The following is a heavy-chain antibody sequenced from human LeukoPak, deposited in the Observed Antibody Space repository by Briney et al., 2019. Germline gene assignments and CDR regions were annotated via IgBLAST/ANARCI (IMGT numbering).Heavy chain of an antibody. J-gene: IGHJ1*01. D-gene: IGHD1-26*01. Sequence: SETLSLTCTDSGGSSSGYYWSWIRQPPGKGLEWIGYIYYSGSTNYNPSLKSRVTISVDTSKNQFSLKLSSVTAADTAVYYCARVYSGSYHYWGQGTRVTVSS. CDR2: IYYSGST. CDR3: ARVYSGSYHY. V-gene: IGHV4-59*01. CDR1: GGSSSGYY.